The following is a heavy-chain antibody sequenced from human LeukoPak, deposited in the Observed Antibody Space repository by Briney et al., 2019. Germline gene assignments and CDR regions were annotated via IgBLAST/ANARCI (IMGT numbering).Heavy chain of an antibody. CDR1: GFPFSSYW. Sequence: GGSLRLSCVASGFPFSSYWMTWGRQAPGKGLEWVANIKQDGSKKSYVDSVKGRFTISRDNAKNSLYLQMNSLRAEDTAIYYCTRVGYIDEGIDYWGQGTLVTVSS. V-gene: IGHV3-7*04. CDR3: TRVGYIDEGIDY. CDR2: IKQDGSKK. D-gene: IGHD5-24*01. J-gene: IGHJ4*02.